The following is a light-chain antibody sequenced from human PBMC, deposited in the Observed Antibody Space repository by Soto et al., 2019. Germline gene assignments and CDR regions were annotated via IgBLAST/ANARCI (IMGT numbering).Light chain of an antibody. V-gene: IGKV1-39*01. CDR1: QRISTY. J-gene: IGKJ1*01. CDR2: AAS. CDR3: QQSYSTLLT. Sequence: DIQMTQSPASLSASVGDRVTITCRASQRISTYLNWYQHKPGKAPKLLIYAASSLQSGVPSRFSGSGSGSDFTLTISSLQPEDFATYYCQQSYSTLLTFGQGTKVELK.